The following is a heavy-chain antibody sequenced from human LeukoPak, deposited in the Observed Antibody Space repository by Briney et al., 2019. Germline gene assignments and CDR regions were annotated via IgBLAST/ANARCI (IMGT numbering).Heavy chain of an antibody. J-gene: IGHJ6*02. Sequence: SETLSLTCTVSGGSISSYYWSWIRQPPGKGLEWIAYIYYTGNTNYNPSLKSRVTISADTSKNQFSLKLSSVTAADTAVYYCAKIHYSLMDVWGQGTTVTVSS. CDR1: GGSISSYY. V-gene: IGHV4-59*08. CDR3: AKIHYSLMDV. CDR2: IYYTGNT.